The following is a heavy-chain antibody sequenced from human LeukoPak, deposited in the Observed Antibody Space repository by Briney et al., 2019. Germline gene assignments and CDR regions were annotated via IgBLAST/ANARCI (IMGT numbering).Heavy chain of an antibody. J-gene: IGHJ6*02. V-gene: IGHV3-30*04. CDR1: GFTLSNYP. CDR3: ARDLIAAALGNYYYYGMDV. D-gene: IGHD6-13*01. Sequence: PGGSLRLSCAASGFTLSNYPMHWVRQAPGKGLEWVAVISYDGSNKYYADSVKGRFTVSRDNSKNTLYLQMNSLRVEDTAVFYCARDLIAAALGNYYYYGMDVWGQGTTVTVSS. CDR2: ISYDGSNK.